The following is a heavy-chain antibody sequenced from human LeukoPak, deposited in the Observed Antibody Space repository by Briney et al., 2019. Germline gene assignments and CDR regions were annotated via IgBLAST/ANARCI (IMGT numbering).Heavy chain of an antibody. CDR3: ARDMVGYCSGGSCWFDP. D-gene: IGHD2-15*01. CDR1: GGTFSSYA. CDR2: IIPIFGTA. J-gene: IGHJ5*02. Sequence: SVKVSCKASGGTFSSYAISWVRQAPGQGLEWMGRIIPIFGTANYAQRFQGRVTITTDESTSTAYMELSSLRSEDTAVYYCARDMVGYCSGGSCWFDPWGQGTLVTVSS. V-gene: IGHV1-69*05.